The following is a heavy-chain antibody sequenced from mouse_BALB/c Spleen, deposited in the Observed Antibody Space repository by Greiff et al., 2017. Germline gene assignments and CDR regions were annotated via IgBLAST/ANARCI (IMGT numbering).Heavy chain of an antibody. V-gene: IGHV5-12-2*01. CDR1: GFTFSSYT. CDR3: ARQRGAY. CDR2: ISNGGGST. Sequence: EVKVIESGGGLVQPGGSLKLSCAASGFTFSSYTMSWVRQTPEKRLEWVAYISNGGGSTYYPDTVKGRFTISRDNAKNTLYLQMSSLKSEDTAMYYCARQRGAYWGQGTLVTVSA. J-gene: IGHJ3*01.